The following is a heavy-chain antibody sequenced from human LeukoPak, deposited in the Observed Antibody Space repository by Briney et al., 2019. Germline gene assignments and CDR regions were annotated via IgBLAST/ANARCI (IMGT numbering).Heavy chain of an antibody. J-gene: IGHJ5*02. D-gene: IGHD3-10*01. CDR1: GYSFTSYW. CDR2: IYPGDSDT. CDR3: ARPLYYYGSGSYYTGWFDP. Sequence: GESLKISCKGSGYSFTSYWIGWVRQMPGKGLKWMGIIYPGDSDTRYSPSFQGQVTISADKSISTAYLQWSSLKASDTAMYYCARPLYYYGSGSYYTGWFDPWGQGTLVTVST. V-gene: IGHV5-51*01.